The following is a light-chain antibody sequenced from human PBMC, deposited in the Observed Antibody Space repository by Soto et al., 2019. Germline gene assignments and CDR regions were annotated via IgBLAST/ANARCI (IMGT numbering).Light chain of an antibody. Sequence: EIVLSQSPCTLSLSPGERATLSCRASQSVSNNYLAWYQQKPGQAPRLLIYGASSRATGIPDRFSGSGSGTDFTLTISSLQSEDFGVYYCQQYNNWPPIPFGQGTRPAIK. CDR3: QQYNNWPPIP. J-gene: IGKJ5*01. V-gene: IGKV3-20*01. CDR2: GAS. CDR1: QSVSNNY.